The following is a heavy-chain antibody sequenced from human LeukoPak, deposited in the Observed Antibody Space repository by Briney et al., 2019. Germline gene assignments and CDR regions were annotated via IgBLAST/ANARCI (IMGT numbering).Heavy chain of an antibody. Sequence: PGGSLRLSCAASGFTFNNFAMSWVRQAPGKGLEWVSLISGSGGDPKSVDSVKGRFVISRDNSKNSLYLQLNSLRPEDTAVYYCAKTAIAKGATQGRGFLQFDFWGQGTLVTVSS. J-gene: IGHJ4*02. CDR1: GFTFNNFA. V-gene: IGHV3-23*01. D-gene: IGHD3-10*01. CDR3: AKTAIAKGATQGRGFLQFDF. CDR2: ISGSGGDP.